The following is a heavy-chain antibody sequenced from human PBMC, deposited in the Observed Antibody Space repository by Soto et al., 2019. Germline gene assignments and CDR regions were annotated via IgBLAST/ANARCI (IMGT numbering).Heavy chain of an antibody. J-gene: IGHJ4*02. Sequence: QLQLQESGPGLVKPAETLSLTCTVSGGSISSSDYWWGWIRQPPGKGLEWIGSIYYTGSTYYNPSLKSRVLISVDKSKNQFSLRLSSVTAADTAVYYCARQIGRGSWSLDHWGQGTLVTVSS. CDR2: IYYTGST. CDR3: ARQIGRGSWSLDH. V-gene: IGHV4-39*01. D-gene: IGHD6-13*01. CDR1: GGSISSSDYW.